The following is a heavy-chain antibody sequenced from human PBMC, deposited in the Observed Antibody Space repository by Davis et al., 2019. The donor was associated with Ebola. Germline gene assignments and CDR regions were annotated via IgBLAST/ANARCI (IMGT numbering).Heavy chain of an antibody. CDR2: IKEDGSER. V-gene: IGHV3-7*01. Sequence: PGGSLRLSCATSGFSFTSYGMTGVRQAPGKGLKWVANIKEDGSERNYADSVRGRFTISRDDAKNSLYLQMNSLRAEDTAVYFCARVRGSFHMDVWGKGTTVTVSS. D-gene: IGHD1-26*01. CDR1: GFSFTSYG. J-gene: IGHJ6*03. CDR3: ARVRGSFHMDV.